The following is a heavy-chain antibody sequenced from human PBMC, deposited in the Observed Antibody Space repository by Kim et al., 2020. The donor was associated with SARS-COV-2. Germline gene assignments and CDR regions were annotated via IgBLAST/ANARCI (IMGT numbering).Heavy chain of an antibody. Sequence: SETLSLTCAVYGGSFSGYYWSWIRQPPGKGLEWIGEINHSGSTNYNPSLKSRVTISVDTSKNQFSLKLSSVTAADTAVYYCARGQRSWQRGYFDYWGQGT. V-gene: IGHV4-34*01. D-gene: IGHD6-13*01. J-gene: IGHJ4*02. CDR1: GGSFSGYY. CDR2: INHSGST. CDR3: ARGQRSWQRGYFDY.